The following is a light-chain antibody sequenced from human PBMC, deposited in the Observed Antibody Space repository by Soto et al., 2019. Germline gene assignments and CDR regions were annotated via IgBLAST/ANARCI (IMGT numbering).Light chain of an antibody. CDR1: QSVSSNY. J-gene: IGKJ2*01. V-gene: IGKV3-20*01. CDR3: QHYGSSPYT. Sequence: EIELTQSPGTLSLSPGERATLSCRASQSVSSNYLAWYQQKPGQPPRLLIYGASSRGTGIPDRFSGSGSGTDFTLTISRLEPEDVAVYYCQHYGSSPYTFGQGTKLEIK. CDR2: GAS.